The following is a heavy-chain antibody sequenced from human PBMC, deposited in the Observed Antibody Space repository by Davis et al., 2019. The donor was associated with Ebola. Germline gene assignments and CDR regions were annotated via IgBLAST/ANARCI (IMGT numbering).Heavy chain of an antibody. CDR2: IKQDGSEK. CDR3: ARDSGRGSGYSDY. V-gene: IGHV3-7*01. D-gene: IGHD6-19*01. Sequence: GGSLRLSCEASAFTFSNYWVSWVRQAPGKRLEWVANIKQDGSEKYYVDSVKGRFTISRDNAKNSLYLQMNSLRAEDTAVYYCARDSGRGSGYSDYWGQGTLVTVSS. CDR1: AFTFSNYW. J-gene: IGHJ4*02.